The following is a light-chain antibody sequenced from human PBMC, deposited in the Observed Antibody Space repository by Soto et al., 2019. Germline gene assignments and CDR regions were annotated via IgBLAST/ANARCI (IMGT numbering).Light chain of an antibody. J-gene: IGKJ3*01. CDR3: QQYGSSPLT. Sequence: EIVLTQSPGTLSLSPGERATLSCRASQSVSSSYLAWYQQKPGQAPRLLIYDASSRATGIPDRFSGSGSGTDFTLTISSLEPEDFAVYYFQQYGSSPLTFGPGTKVDIK. CDR2: DAS. CDR1: QSVSSSY. V-gene: IGKV3-20*01.